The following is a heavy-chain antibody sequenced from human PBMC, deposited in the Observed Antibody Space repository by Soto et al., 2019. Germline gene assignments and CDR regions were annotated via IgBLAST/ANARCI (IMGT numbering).Heavy chain of an antibody. D-gene: IGHD5-18*01. V-gene: IGHV4-39*07. CDR3: AREPVDTETYYDY. CDR1: DGSSSSSNYY. CDR2: IYYSGTT. J-gene: IGHJ4*02. Sequence: PSETLSLTCTVSDGSSSSSNYYWNWIRKPPGKGLEWIASIYYSGTTTNYNPSLKSRVTISVDTSKNQFSLKLSSVTAADTAVYYCAREPVDTETYYDYWGQGTLVTVSS.